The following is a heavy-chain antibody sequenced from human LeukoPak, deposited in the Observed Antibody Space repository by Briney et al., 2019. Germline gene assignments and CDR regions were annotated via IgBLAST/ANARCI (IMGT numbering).Heavy chain of an antibody. J-gene: IGHJ2*01. CDR1: GYSLSRGFF. CDR3: ARESQNGDYYWYFDL. V-gene: IGHV4-38-2*02. Sequence: PSETLSLTRAVSGYSLSRGFFWGLIRPPPREGVGWVGGIHHSGTTYYNPSLKSRVAISVDTSKNQFSLKLSSVTAADTAVYYCARESQNGDYYWYFDLWGRGTLVTVSS. CDR2: IHHSGTT. D-gene: IGHD4-17*01.